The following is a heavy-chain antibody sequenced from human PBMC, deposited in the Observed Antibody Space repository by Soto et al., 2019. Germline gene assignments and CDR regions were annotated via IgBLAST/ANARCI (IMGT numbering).Heavy chain of an antibody. V-gene: IGHV3-23*01. Sequence: GESLKISCAASGFTFSSYAMSWVRQAPGKGLEWVSAISGSGGSTYYADSVKGRFTISRDNSKNTLYLQMNSLRAEDTAVYYCAKDNVVVITSNHYWGQGTLVTVSS. CDR1: GFTFSSYA. J-gene: IGHJ4*02. D-gene: IGHD3-22*01. CDR3: AKDNVVVITSNHY. CDR2: ISGSGGST.